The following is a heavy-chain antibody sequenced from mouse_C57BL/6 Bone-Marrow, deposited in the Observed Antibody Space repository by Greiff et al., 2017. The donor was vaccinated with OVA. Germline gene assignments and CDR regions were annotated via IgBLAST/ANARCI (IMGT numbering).Heavy chain of an antibody. CDR1: GFTFSSYA. V-gene: IGHV5-4*01. CDR3: ARDGSFDY. CDR2: ISDGGSYT. J-gene: IGHJ2*01. Sequence: EVQRVESGGGLVKPGGSLKLSCAASGFTFSSYAMSWVRQTPEKRLEWVATISDGGSYTYYPDNVKGRFTISRDNAKNNLYLQMSHLKSEDTAMYYCARDGSFDYWGQGTTLTVSS.